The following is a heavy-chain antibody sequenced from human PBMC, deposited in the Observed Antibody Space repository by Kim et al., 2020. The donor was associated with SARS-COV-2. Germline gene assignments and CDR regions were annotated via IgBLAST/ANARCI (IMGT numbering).Heavy chain of an antibody. CDR3: ASNYYDSSGYYYYFDY. V-gene: IGHV3-21*01. D-gene: IGHD3-22*01. J-gene: IGHJ4*02. Sequence: SVKGRFTISRDNAKNSLYLQMNSLRAEDTAVYYCASNYYDSSGYYYYFDYWGQGTLVTVSS.